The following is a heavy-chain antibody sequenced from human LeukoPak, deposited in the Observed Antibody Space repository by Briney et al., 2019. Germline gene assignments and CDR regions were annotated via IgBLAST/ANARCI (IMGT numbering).Heavy chain of an antibody. CDR2: IHDSGST. D-gene: IGHD3-10*01. CDR1: GGSIGSYY. Sequence: SETLSLTCAVSGGSIGSYYWSWIRQPPGKGLEWIGYIHDSGSTKYNPSLKSRVTMSVDTSRSHLSLKLTSVTAADTAVYCCARGRSGGDWFDPWGQGTLVTVSS. V-gene: IGHV4-59*01. J-gene: IGHJ5*02. CDR3: ARGRSGGDWFDP.